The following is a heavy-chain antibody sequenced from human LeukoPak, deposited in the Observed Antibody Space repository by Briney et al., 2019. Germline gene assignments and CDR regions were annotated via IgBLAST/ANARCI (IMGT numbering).Heavy chain of an antibody. CDR3: ARVLEGRWLQSVDY. Sequence: SETLSLTCTVSGGSISSYYWSWIRQPPGKGLEWIGYIYYSGSTYYNPSLKSRVTISVDTSKNQFSLKLSSVTAADTAVYYCARVLEGRWLQSVDYWGQGTLVTVSS. CDR1: GGSISSYY. V-gene: IGHV4-59*12. D-gene: IGHD5-24*01. CDR2: IYYSGST. J-gene: IGHJ4*02.